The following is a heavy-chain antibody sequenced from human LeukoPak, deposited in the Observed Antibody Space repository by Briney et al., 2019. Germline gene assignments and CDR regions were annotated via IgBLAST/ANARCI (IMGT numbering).Heavy chain of an antibody. CDR1: GGSISSGSYY. J-gene: IGHJ1*01. V-gene: IGHV4-39*01. Sequence: SETLSLTCTVSGGSISSGSYYWDWIRQPPGKGLEWIGTIYYSGRTYYSPSLKSRVTMSVDPSNNQFSLNLRSVTAADTALYYCARRRYYDGSGYLEWGQGTLLSVSS. D-gene: IGHD3-22*01. CDR3: ARRRYYDGSGYLE. CDR2: IYYSGRT.